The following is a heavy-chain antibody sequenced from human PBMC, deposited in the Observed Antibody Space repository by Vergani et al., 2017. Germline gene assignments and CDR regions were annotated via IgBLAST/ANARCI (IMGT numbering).Heavy chain of an antibody. CDR1: GVTFSSYT. V-gene: IGHV1-69*08. CDR3: ARDQGVGATYYYYCGMDV. Sequence: QVQLVQSGAEVKKPGSSVKVSCKASGVTFSSYTISWVRQAPGQGLEWMGTIIPILGIANYAQKFQGRVTITADKSTSTAYMELSSLRSEDTAVYYCARDQGVGATYYYYCGMDVWGQGTTVTVSS. D-gene: IGHD1-26*01. J-gene: IGHJ6*02. CDR2: IIPILGIA.